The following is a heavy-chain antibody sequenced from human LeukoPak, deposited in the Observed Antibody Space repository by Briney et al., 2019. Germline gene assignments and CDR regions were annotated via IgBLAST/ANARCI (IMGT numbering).Heavy chain of an antibody. CDR1: GYMFTRSW. CDR2: IYPGDSET. J-gene: IGHJ4*02. CDR3: ALSIAVAGTVTYFDF. D-gene: IGHD6-19*01. V-gene: IGHV5-51*01. Sequence: ESLKISCKGSGYMFTRSWIGWVRPMPGKGREWMGIIYPGDSETRYSPSFQGQVTISADKSISTVYLQWTSLKASDTAMYYCALSIAVAGTVTYFDFWGQGILVTVSS.